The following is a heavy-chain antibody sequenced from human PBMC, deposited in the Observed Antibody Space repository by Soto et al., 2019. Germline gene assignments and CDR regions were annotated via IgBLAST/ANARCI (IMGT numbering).Heavy chain of an antibody. V-gene: IGHV3-11*01. Sequence: PGGSLRLSCAASGFTFSDYYMSWIRQAPGKGLEWVSYISASGTTTYYADSVKGRFTISRDSAKNSHYLQMDSLRAEDTAVYYCARGRFTGVPFDYWGRGTLVTVSS. D-gene: IGHD2-8*01. CDR3: ARGRFTGVPFDY. CDR2: ISASGTTT. CDR1: GFTFSDYY. J-gene: IGHJ4*02.